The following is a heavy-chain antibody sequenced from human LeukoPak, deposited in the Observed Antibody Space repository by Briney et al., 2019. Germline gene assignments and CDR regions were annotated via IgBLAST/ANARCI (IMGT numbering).Heavy chain of an antibody. V-gene: IGHV3-30*18. CDR2: ISYDGSNK. J-gene: IGHJ4*02. CDR1: GFTFSSYG. D-gene: IGHD3-22*01. CDR3: AYDSSGYQTGVGY. Sequence: GRSLRLSCAASGFTFSSYGMHWVRQAPGKGLEWVAVISYDGSNKYYADSVKGRFTISRDNSKNTLYLQMNSLRAEDTAVYYCAYDSSGYQTGVGYWGQGTLVTVSS.